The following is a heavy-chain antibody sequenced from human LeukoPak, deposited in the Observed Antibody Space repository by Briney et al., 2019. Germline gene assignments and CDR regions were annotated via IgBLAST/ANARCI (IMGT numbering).Heavy chain of an antibody. J-gene: IGHJ6*02. CDR2: IYYSGST. Sequence: SETLSLTCTVSGGSVSSGSYYWSWIRQPPGKGLEWIGYIYYSGSTNYNPSLKSRVTISVDTSKNQFSLKLSSVTAADTAVYYCARAVVYYDSSGYYYYYGMTSGAKGPRSPSP. CDR1: GGSVSSGSYY. V-gene: IGHV4-61*01. CDR3: ARAVVYYDSSGYYYYYGMTS. D-gene: IGHD3-22*01.